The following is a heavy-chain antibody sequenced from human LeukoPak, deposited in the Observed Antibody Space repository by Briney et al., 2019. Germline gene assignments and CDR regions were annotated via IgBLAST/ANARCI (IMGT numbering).Heavy chain of an antibody. CDR3: TRSTRMTNPDY. CDR2: IFPDDSDT. CDR1: GYTFISFW. V-gene: IGHV5-51*04. Sequence: GKSLQISCKGSGYTFISFWIGGVRQMPGKGPEWLGMIFPDDSDTRYSPSFQGQVTISVDKPLSPAYLHWSSLKASDTAMYYCTRSTRMTNPDYWGQGTQVTVSS. J-gene: IGHJ4*02. D-gene: IGHD4-11*01.